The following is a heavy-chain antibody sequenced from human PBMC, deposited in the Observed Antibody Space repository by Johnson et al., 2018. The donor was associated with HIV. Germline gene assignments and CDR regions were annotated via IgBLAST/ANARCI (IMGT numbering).Heavy chain of an antibody. CDR3: ARDPLVGTVTVGALDI. J-gene: IGHJ3*02. Sequence: VQLVESGGGLVQPGGSLRLSCAVSGFSVSTNYINWVRQAPGKGLEWVSVIYSGGTTYYGDSVMGRFTISRDNSNNTVYLQMNSLRAEDTAVYFCARDPLVGTVTVGALDIWGQGTMVTVSS. CDR2: IYSGGTT. CDR1: GFSVSTNY. D-gene: IGHD1-26*01. V-gene: IGHV3-66*01.